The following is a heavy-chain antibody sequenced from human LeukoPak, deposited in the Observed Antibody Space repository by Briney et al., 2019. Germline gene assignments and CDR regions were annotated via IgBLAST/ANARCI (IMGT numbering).Heavy chain of an antibody. Sequence: PSETLSLTCAVYGGSFSGYYWSWIRQPPGKRLEWIGEINHSGSTNYNPSLKSRVTISVDTSKNQFSLKLSSVTAADTAVYYCARRVSSSWAHFFDYWGQGTLVTVSS. V-gene: IGHV4-34*01. D-gene: IGHD6-13*01. CDR2: INHSGST. CDR3: ARRVSSSWAHFFDY. CDR1: GGSFSGYY. J-gene: IGHJ4*02.